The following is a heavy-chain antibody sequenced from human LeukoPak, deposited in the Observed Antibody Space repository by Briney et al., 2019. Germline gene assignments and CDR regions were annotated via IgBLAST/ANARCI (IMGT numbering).Heavy chain of an antibody. Sequence: SESLSLTCNFSAVSISRHFGSWIRQTPEKGRECLGYVFSSGSTSYNPSLKSRITISLDTSKHQFSLTLNSVTAADTAVYYGARCSSSSPYYYYYYMDVWGKGTTVTVSS. CDR2: VFSSGST. J-gene: IGHJ6*03. D-gene: IGHD6-6*01. CDR1: AVSISRHF. CDR3: ARCSSSSPYYYYYYMDV. V-gene: IGHV4-59*11.